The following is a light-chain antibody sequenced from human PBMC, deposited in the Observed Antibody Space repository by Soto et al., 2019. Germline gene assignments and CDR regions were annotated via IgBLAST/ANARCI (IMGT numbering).Light chain of an antibody. CDR1: QNVRTF. Sequence: EVVLTQSPATLSLSPGERATLSCRASQNVRTFLDWYQQKPGQAPRLLIYAASNRATGIPARFSGSGSGTDFTLTIRSLEPEDFAVYYCQQHSHWPPWTFGQGTRVEIQ. CDR2: AAS. CDR3: QQHSHWPPWT. J-gene: IGKJ1*01. V-gene: IGKV3-11*01.